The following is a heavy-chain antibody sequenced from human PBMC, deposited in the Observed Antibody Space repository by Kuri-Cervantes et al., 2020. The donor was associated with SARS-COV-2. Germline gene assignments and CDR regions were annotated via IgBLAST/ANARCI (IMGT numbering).Heavy chain of an antibody. D-gene: IGHD5-18*01. CDR1: GGSISSYY. V-gene: IGHV4-59*08. CDR2: IYYSGST. Sequence: SETLSLTCTVSGGSISSYYWSWIRQPPGQGLEWLGYIYYSGSTNYNPSLKSRVTISVDTSKNQFSLKLSSVTAADTAVYYCARRTLDTAMVRGVRAPNDAFDIWGQGTMVTVSS. CDR3: ARRTLDTAMVRGVRAPNDAFDI. J-gene: IGHJ3*02.